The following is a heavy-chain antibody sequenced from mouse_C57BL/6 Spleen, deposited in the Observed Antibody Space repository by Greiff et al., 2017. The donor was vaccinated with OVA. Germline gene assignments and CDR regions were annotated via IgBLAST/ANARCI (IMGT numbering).Heavy chain of an antibody. CDR2: IDPETGGT. J-gene: IGHJ2*01. V-gene: IGHV1-15*01. CDR3: TSADGYYFYYFDY. D-gene: IGHD2-3*01. CDR1: GYTFTDNE. Sequence: QVQLQQSGAELVRPGASVTLSCKASGYTFTDNEMHWVKQTPVHGLEWIGAIDPETGGTAYNQKFKGKAILTADKSSSTAYMELRSLTSEDSAVYYCTSADGYYFYYFDYWGQGTTLTVSS.